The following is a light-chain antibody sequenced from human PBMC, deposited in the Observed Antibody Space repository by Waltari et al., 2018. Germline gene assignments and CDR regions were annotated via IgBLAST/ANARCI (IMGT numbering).Light chain of an antibody. Sequence: QSALTQPASVSGSPGQSITISCTGTSSDVGTYDYVSWYQQHPGKAPKLTIYEVTKRPSGIANPFSASKSGNTSCLTISWLQAEDEADYYCSSYTTCSTVYVFGTGTKVTVL. CDR3: SSYTTCSTVYV. J-gene: IGLJ1*01. CDR2: EVT. CDR1: SSDVGTYDY. V-gene: IGLV2-14*03.